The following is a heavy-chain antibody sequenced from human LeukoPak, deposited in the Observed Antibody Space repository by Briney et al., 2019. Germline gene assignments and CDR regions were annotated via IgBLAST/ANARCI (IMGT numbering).Heavy chain of an antibody. Sequence: SQTLSLTCTVSGGSISSGSYYWGWIRQPPGKGLEWIGSIYYSGSTYYNPSLKSRVTISVDTSKNQFSLKLSSVTAADTAVYYCARSDGYCSGGSCQRWSYYMDVWGKGTTVTVSS. D-gene: IGHD2-15*01. CDR2: IYYSGST. CDR3: ARSDGYCSGGSCQRWSYYMDV. V-gene: IGHV4-39*07. CDR1: GGSISSGSYY. J-gene: IGHJ6*03.